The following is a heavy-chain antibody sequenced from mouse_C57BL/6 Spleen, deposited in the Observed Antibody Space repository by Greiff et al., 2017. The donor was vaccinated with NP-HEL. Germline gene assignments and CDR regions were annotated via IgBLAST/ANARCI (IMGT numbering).Heavy chain of an antibody. V-gene: IGHV7-3*01. CDR2: IRNKANGYTT. Sequence: EVMLVESGGGLVQPGGSLSLSCAASGFTFTDYYMSWVRQPPGKALEWLGFIRNKANGYTTEYSASVKGRFTISRDNSHSILYLQMNALRAEDSATDYRASNNYGSSYWYFDVWGTGTTVTVSS. CDR1: GFTFTDYY. CDR3: ASNNYGSSYWYFDV. J-gene: IGHJ1*03. D-gene: IGHD1-1*01.